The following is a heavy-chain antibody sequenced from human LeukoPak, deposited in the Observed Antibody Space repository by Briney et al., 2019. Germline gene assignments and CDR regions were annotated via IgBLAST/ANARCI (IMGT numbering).Heavy chain of an antibody. D-gene: IGHD1-26*01. CDR3: ATWDSGRYSQIDN. V-gene: IGHV4-39*01. CDR2: IYYAGDT. Sequence: SETLSLTCTVSGGPVSSSSYSWGWVRPSPEKGLECIGTIYYAGDTYYNPSPESRLTISVDTSKNQFSLKLRPVTAADTAVYYCATWDSGRYSQIDNWGQGTLVTVSS. J-gene: IGHJ4*02. CDR1: GGPVSSSSYS.